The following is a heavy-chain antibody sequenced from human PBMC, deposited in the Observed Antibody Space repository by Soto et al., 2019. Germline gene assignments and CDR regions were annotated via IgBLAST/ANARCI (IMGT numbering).Heavy chain of an antibody. V-gene: IGHV4-59*12. CDR1: GGSISSYY. J-gene: IGHJ3*02. CDR3: ARGPPLDAFDI. CDR2: IYYSGST. Sequence: SETLSLTCTVSGGSISSYYWSWIRQPPGKGLEWIGYIYYSGSTNYNPSLKSRVTISVDKSKNQFSLKLSSVTAADTAVYYCARGPPLDAFDIWGQGTMVTVSS.